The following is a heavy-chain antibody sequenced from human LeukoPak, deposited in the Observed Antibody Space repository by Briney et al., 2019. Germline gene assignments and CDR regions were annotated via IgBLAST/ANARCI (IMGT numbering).Heavy chain of an antibody. CDR1: GYTFNGYY. CDR3: ARMSSSWYGEGNWFDP. J-gene: IGHJ5*02. D-gene: IGHD6-13*01. Sequence: ASMKVSCKASGYTFNGYYIHWVRQAPGQGPEWMGWLDPKSGGTKYAQRFQGRVTMTWDTSISTAYMDLARLRSDDTAVYYCARMSSSWYGEGNWFDPWGQGTLVTVSS. V-gene: IGHV1-2*02. CDR2: LDPKSGGT.